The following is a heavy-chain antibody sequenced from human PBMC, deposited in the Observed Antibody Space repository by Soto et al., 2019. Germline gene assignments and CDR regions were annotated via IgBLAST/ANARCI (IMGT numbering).Heavy chain of an antibody. D-gene: IGHD7-27*01. V-gene: IGHV4-59*11. CDR1: GGSISNHY. J-gene: IGHJ4*02. Sequence: QVQLQESGPGLVKPSETLSLTCTVSGGSISNHYWSWIRQPPGKGLEWIGYIYYNGNTNYNPPLKSRVTMSVDTSNNQIYMKLSSVTAADTAVYYWTRANWYSEYWGQGTLVTVSS. CDR2: IYYNGNT. CDR3: TRANWYSEY.